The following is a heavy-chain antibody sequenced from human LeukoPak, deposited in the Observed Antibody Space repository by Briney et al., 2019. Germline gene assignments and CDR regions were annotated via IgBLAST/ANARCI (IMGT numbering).Heavy chain of an antibody. CDR1: GYSFTSYW. CDR2: IYPGDSDT. V-gene: IGHV5-51*01. Sequence: GESLKISCKGSGYSFTSYWIGWVRQMPGKGLEWMGIIYPGDSDTRYSPSFQGQVTISADKSISTAYLQWSSLKASDTAMYYCATTYYYDSSGYYRGYFDYWGQGTPVTVSS. D-gene: IGHD3-22*01. J-gene: IGHJ4*02. CDR3: ATTYYYDSSGYYRGYFDY.